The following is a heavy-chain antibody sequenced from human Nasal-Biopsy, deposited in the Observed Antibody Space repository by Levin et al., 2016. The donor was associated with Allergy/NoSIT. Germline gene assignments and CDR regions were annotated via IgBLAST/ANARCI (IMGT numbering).Heavy chain of an antibody. J-gene: IGHJ4*02. V-gene: IGHV1-69*08. CDR3: ARGARGRIPLEYYFDS. D-gene: IGHD2/OR15-2a*01. CDR2: LIPILNAP. Sequence: SVKVSCKASGTTFSENTITWLRQAPGQGLEWLGRLIPILNAPKYAEKFQGRVTITADRSTSTAYMELSRLTSEDTAVYYCARGARGRIPLEYYFDSWGQGTLVTVSS. CDR1: GTTFSENT.